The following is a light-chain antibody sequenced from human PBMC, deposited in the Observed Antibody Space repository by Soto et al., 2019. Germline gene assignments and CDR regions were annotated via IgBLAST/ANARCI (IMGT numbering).Light chain of an antibody. CDR1: QSIRSY. CDR3: QQSYGTPWT. J-gene: IGKJ1*01. V-gene: IGKV1-39*01. CDR2: AAS. Sequence: DIQMTQSPSSLSASVGDRVTITCRASQSIRSYLNWYQQKPGKAPKVLIYAASSLQSGVPSRFSGSGSGTDFTLTIISLQPEDFATYYCQQSYGTPWTFGQGTKVEIK.